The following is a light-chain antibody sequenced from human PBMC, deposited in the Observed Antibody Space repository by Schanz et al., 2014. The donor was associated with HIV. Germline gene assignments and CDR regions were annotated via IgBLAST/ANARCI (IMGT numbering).Light chain of an antibody. CDR3: ATWDDSLNVWV. CDR1: TSNIGSNH. J-gene: IGLJ3*02. V-gene: IGLV1-44*01. CDR2: ANM. Sequence: QSVLTQPPSASGTPGQRVTISCSGSTSNIGSNHVDWYQQLPGTAPRLLMYANMERPSGVPDRFSGSGSGTSASLAISGLQSEDEADYYCATWDDSLNVWVFGGGTKLTVL.